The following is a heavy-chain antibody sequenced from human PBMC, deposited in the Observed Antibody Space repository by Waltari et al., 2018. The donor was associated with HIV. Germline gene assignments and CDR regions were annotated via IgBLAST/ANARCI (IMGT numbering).Heavy chain of an antibody. CDR1: EFTFSHYG. V-gene: IGHV3-30*02. CDR3: ARSSGGGTSGWFR. J-gene: IGHJ4*02. Sequence: QVQLVESGGGVVQPGGSRRLSFAASEFTFSHYGMPWVRQAPGKGVEWLASIRYDGSYTYYEESMRGRFTISRDNSKNTLYLQMNSLRSEDTAVYYCARSSGGGTSGWFRWGQGTLVTVSS. D-gene: IGHD6-19*01. CDR2: IRYDGSYT.